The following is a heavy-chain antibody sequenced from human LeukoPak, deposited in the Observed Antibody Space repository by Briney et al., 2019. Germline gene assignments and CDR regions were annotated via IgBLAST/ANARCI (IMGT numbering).Heavy chain of an antibody. J-gene: IGHJ5*02. V-gene: IGHV4-59*04. D-gene: IGHD3-10*01. CDR3: ATYWGDGSGSWAYNWFDP. CDR1: GGSISSYY. CDR2: IYHSGTT. Sequence: KPSETLSLTCTVSGGSISSYYWSWIRQPPGKGLEWIGYIYHSGTTYYNPSLKSRVTISEDRSKNQFSLKLSSVTAADTAVYYCATYWGDGSGSWAYNWFDPWGQGTLVTVSS.